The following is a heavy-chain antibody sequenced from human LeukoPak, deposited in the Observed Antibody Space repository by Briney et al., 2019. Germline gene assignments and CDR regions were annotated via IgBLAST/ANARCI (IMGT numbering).Heavy chain of an antibody. Sequence: GGSLRLSCAASGFTFSNAWMSWVRQAPGKGLEWVGRIKSKTDGRTTDYAAPVKGRFTISRDDSKNTLYLQMNSLKTEDTAVYYCTSTWTMYYDILTGYSHYFDYWGQGTLVTVSS. CDR1: GFTFSNAW. CDR2: IKSKTDGRTT. J-gene: IGHJ4*02. CDR3: TSTWTMYYDILTGYSHYFDY. D-gene: IGHD3-9*01. V-gene: IGHV3-15*01.